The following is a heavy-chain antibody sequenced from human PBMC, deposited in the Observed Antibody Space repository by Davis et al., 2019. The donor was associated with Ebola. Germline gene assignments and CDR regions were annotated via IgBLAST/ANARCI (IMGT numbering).Heavy chain of an antibody. CDR1: GFSFSRYG. J-gene: IGHJ6*02. D-gene: IGHD2-2*02. CDR2: LCHDGSTN. Sequence: GGSLRLSCAASGFSFSRYGMHWVRQAPGKGLEWVAVLCHDGSTNYYADSVKGRFTISRDNSKNTLYLQMNSLRADDTAVYYCARALLDCSSSTCYTYYYGMDVWGQGTTATVSS. CDR3: ARALLDCSSSTCYTYYYGMDV. V-gene: IGHV3-33*01.